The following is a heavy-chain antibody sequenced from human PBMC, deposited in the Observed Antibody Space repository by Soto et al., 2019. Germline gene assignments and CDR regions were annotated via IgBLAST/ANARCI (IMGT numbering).Heavy chain of an antibody. CDR1: GDSLSTSSVA. V-gene: IGHV6-1*01. CDR3: ARGKNSAFDY. D-gene: IGHD5-18*01. Sequence: PSQTLSLTCAISGDSLSTSSVAWNWIRQSPSGGLEWLGRTGYSSKWYNDYAESVKGRITISPDTSRNQFSLQLDSVTPDDTAVYYCARGKNSAFDYWGQGTLVTVSS. CDR2: TGYSSKWYN. J-gene: IGHJ4*02.